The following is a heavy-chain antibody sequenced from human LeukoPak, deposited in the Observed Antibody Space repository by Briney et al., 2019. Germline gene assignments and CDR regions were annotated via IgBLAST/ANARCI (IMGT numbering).Heavy chain of an antibody. D-gene: IGHD1-26*01. CDR1: GGSFSGYY. V-gene: IGHV4-34*01. CDR3: ARWGYYRAFDI. Sequence: KSSETLSLTCAVYGGSFSGYYWSWIRQPPGKGLEWIGEINHSGSTNYNPSLKSRVTISVDTSKNQFSLKLSSVTAADTAVYYCARWGYYRAFDIWGQGTMVTVSS. CDR2: INHSGST. J-gene: IGHJ3*02.